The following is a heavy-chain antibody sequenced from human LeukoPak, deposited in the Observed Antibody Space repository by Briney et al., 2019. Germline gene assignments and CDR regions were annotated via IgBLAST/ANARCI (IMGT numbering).Heavy chain of an antibody. D-gene: IGHD3-22*01. CDR3: ARDSFDSSGHYFDY. V-gene: IGHV3-48*03. J-gene: IGHJ4*02. CDR1: GFTFSSYE. Sequence: GGSLRLSCAASGFTFSSYEMNWVRQAPGKGLEWISYISRSGTTIYYADSVKGRFTISRDNAKNSLYLQMNSLRAEDTALYYCARDSFDSSGHYFDYWGQGTLVTVSS. CDR2: ISRSGTTI.